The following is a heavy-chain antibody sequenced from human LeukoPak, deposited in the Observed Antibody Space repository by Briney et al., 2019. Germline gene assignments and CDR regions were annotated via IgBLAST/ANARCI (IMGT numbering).Heavy chain of an antibody. V-gene: IGHV4-34*01. CDR2: INHSGST. J-gene: IGHJ4*02. CDR1: DGSLSGYY. D-gene: IGHD3-22*01. CDR3: ARRGGRPARYYYDSSGYHVAFDY. Sequence: SETLSLTCAVYDGSLSGYYWSWIRQPPGKGLEWIGEINHSGSTYYNPSLKSRVTISVDTSKNQFSLKLSSVTAADTAVYYCARRGGRPARYYYDSSGYHVAFDYWGQGTLVTVSS.